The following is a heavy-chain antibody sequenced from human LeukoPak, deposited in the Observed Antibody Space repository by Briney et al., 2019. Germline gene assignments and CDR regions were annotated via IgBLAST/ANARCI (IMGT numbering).Heavy chain of an antibody. CDR2: IKQDGSEK. V-gene: IGHV3-7*01. D-gene: IGHD6-19*01. CDR1: GFTFSSYW. CDR3: ARDRRRVAVAGTSKNLNDY. Sequence: GGSLRLSCAASGFTFSSYWMSWVRQAPGKGLEWVANIKQDGSEKYYVDSVKGRFTISRDNAKNSLYLQMNSLRAEDTAVYYCARDRRRVAVAGTSKNLNDYWGQGTLVTVSS. J-gene: IGHJ4*02.